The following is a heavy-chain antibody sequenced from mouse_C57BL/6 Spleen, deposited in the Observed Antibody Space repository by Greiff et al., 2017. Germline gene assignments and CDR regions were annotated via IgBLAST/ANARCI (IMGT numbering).Heavy chain of an antibody. J-gene: IGHJ4*01. Sequence: QVQLQQSGAELVRPGTSVKVSCKASGYAFTNYLIEWVRQRPGQGLEWIGVINPGSGGTNYNEKFKGKATLTADKSSSTAYMQLSSLTSEDSAVYFCARWDYDDGYYAMDYWGQGTSVTVSS. CDR2: INPGSGGT. V-gene: IGHV1-54*01. CDR1: GYAFTNYL. D-gene: IGHD2-4*01. CDR3: ARWDYDDGYYAMDY.